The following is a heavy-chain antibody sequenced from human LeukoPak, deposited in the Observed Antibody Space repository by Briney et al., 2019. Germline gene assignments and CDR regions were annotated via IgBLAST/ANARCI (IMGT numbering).Heavy chain of an antibody. V-gene: IGHV4-59*01. CDR2: TYYSGST. CDR1: DGSIGNYY. Sequence: KPSATMSLTSTVSDGSIGNYYWSWIRQPPGKVLECSAYTYYSGSTNYNPSLKSRVTISVDTSKNQFSLKLSSVTAADTAVYYCARCYGDYVGPYYFDYWGQGTLVTVSS. CDR3: ARCYGDYVGPYYFDY. J-gene: IGHJ4*02. D-gene: IGHD4-17*01.